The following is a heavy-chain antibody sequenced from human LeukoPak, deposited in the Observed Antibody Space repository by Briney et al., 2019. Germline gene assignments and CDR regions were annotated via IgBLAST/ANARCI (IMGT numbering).Heavy chain of an antibody. CDR3: ARGSDGYNYFYFDY. D-gene: IGHD5-24*01. V-gene: IGHV4-34*01. Sequence: SETLSLTCTVYGGSFSGYYWSWLRQPPGKGLEWIGTIYYSGSTYYSPSLKSRVTISVDTSKNQISLKLSSVTAADTALYYCARGSDGYNYFYFDYWGQGTLVTVSS. CDR1: GGSFSGYY. CDR2: IYYSGST. J-gene: IGHJ4*02.